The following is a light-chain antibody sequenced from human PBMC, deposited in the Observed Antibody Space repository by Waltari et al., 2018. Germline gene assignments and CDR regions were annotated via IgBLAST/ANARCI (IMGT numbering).Light chain of an antibody. J-gene: IGKJ3*01. V-gene: IGKV3-15*01. CDR1: QTIRSD. CDR3: HQYDHWPPA. Sequence: ETVVTYSPTPLSGPPGETVIISCRASQTIRSDSAWYQPKPGQCPRLLIYGASTRATAIPASFSGSGSGREFTLTISSLQSEHIAFYYSHQYDHWPPAFRHGTKVDVK. CDR2: GAS.